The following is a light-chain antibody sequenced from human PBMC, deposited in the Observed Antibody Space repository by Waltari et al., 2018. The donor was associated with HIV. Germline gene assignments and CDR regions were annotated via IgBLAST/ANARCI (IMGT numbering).Light chain of an antibody. Sequence: SELTQDPAVSVALGQTVSITCKGDNFRNFDASWYQMKPGQAPLRFVYRSNRRPSGISDRFSGSSSGDTASLTITGLQAGDEADYFCSSRDSSGDYVVFGGGTTLTVL. CDR1: NFRNFD. CDR3: SSRDSSGDYVV. V-gene: IGLV3-19*01. J-gene: IGLJ2*01. CDR2: RSN.